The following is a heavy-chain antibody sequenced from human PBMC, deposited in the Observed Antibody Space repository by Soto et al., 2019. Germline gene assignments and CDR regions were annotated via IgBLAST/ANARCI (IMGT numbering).Heavy chain of an antibody. CDR1: RYIFTNYG. CDR3: ARALTGYGMDV. CDR2: ITTYNGNT. Sequence: QVQLVQSGVEVREPGASVKVSCKAVRYIFTNYGVSWVRQAPGQGLEWMGWITTYNGNTQYAQKFQGRVTMTTDASTSTAYMELGSLRSDATAIYYCARALTGYGMDVWGHGTTVTVSS. J-gene: IGHJ6*02. V-gene: IGHV1-18*01.